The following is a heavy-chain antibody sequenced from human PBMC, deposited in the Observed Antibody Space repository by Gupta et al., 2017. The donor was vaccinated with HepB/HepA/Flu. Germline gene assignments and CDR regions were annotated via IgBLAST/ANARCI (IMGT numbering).Heavy chain of an antibody. CDR3: ARVHFGVLWFGELWFDP. CDR2: IWYDGSNK. D-gene: IGHD3-10*01. CDR1: GFTFSSCG. Sequence: QVQLVESGGGVVQPGRSLRLSCAASGFTFSSCGMHWVRQAPGKGLEWVAVIWYDGSNKYYADSVKGRFTISRDNSKNTLYLQMNSLRAEDTAVYYCARVHFGVLWFGELWFDPWGQGTLVTVSS. V-gene: IGHV3-33*01. J-gene: IGHJ5*02.